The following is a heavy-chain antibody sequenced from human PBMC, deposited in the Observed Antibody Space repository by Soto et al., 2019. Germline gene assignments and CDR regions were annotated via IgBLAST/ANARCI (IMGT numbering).Heavy chain of an antibody. CDR1: GGSISSGGYY. J-gene: IGHJ5*02. Sequence: QVQLQESGPGLVKPSQTLSLTCTVSGGSISSGGYYWSWIRQHPGKGLEWIGYIYYSGSTYYNPSLKRRVTISVDTSKSQRSLKLSSVTAAATAVYYCARWVATNNNWFDPWGQGTLVTVSS. V-gene: IGHV4-31*03. D-gene: IGHD5-12*01. CDR3: ARWVATNNNWFDP. CDR2: IYYSGST.